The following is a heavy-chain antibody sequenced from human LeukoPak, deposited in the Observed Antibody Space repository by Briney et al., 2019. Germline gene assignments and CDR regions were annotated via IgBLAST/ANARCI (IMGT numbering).Heavy chain of an antibody. CDR3: KSGGAAPGSFDY. Sequence: GGSLRLSCAASGFTFSSYWMSWMRQAPGKGLEWVANIKYDGNEEYYVDSVKGRFTISRDNAKNSLYLQLNSLRVEDTAVYYCKSGGAAPGSFDYWGQGTLVTVST. CDR2: IKYDGNEE. J-gene: IGHJ4*02. V-gene: IGHV3-7*01. CDR1: GFTFSSYW. D-gene: IGHD1-1*01.